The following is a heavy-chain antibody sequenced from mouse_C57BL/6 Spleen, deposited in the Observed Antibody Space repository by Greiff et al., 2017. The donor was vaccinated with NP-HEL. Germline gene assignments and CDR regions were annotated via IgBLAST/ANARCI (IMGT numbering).Heavy chain of an antibody. V-gene: IGHV1-59*01. CDR3: ASSDYDGSCSFDY. J-gene: IGHJ2*01. D-gene: IGHD1-1*01. CDR2: IDPSDSYT. CDR1: GYTFTSYW. Sequence: QVQLQQPGAELVRPGTSVKLSCKASGYTFTSYWMHWVKQRPGQGLEWIGVIDPSDSYTNYNQKFKGKATLTVDTSSSTAYMQLSSLTSEDSAVSYYASSDYDGSCSFDYWGQGTTLTVSS.